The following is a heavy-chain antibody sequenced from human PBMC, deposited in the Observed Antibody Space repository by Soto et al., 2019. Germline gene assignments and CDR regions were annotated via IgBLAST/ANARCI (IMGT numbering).Heavy chain of an antibody. D-gene: IGHD4-17*01. Sequence: GGSLRLSCAASGFTFSAYWMNWVRQAPGKGLEWVANIKEDGSEKQYVDSVKGRFTISRDNTKNLVYLQLNSLRVEDTAMYYCTKPPPRAVNPADSWGQGTLVIVSS. CDR2: IKEDGSEK. J-gene: IGHJ4*02. CDR3: TKPPPRAVNPADS. V-gene: IGHV3-7*01. CDR1: GFTFSAYW.